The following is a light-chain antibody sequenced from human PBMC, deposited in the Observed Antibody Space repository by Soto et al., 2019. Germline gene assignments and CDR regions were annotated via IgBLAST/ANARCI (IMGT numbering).Light chain of an antibody. J-gene: IGKJ5*01. Sequence: ELVMTQSPATLSVSPGERATLSCRASQSVSSNLAWYQQKPGXAPRLLMYGASTRATGIPARFSGSGSRTEFTLTISRLQSEDFAVYYCQQYNNWPPITFGQGTRLEIK. CDR2: GAS. CDR1: QSVSSN. V-gene: IGKV3-15*01. CDR3: QQYNNWPPIT.